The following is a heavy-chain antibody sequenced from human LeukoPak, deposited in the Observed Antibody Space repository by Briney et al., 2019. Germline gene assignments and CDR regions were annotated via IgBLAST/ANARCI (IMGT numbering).Heavy chain of an antibody. Sequence: GASVKVSCKASGYTFTGYYMHWVRQAPGQGLEWMGWINPNSGGTNYAQKFQGRVTMTRDTSISTAYMELSRLRSDDTAVYYCARRGGLGWLLYFDYWGQGTLVTVSS. V-gene: IGHV1-2*02. CDR1: GYTFTGYY. J-gene: IGHJ4*02. CDR2: INPNSGGT. CDR3: ARRGGLGWLLYFDY. D-gene: IGHD3-3*01.